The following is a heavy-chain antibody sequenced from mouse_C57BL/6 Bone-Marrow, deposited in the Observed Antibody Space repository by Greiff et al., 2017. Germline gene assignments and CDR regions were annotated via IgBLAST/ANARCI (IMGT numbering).Heavy chain of an antibody. J-gene: IGHJ2*01. CDR1: GYSITSGYY. CDR3: ARGELMITTTGYYFDY. V-gene: IGHV3-6*01. D-gene: IGHD2-4*01. CDR2: ISYDGSN. Sequence: EVQVVESGPGLVKPSQSLSLTCSVTGYSITSGYYWNWIRQFPGNKLEWMGYISYDGSNNYNPSLKNRISITRDTSKNQFFLKLNSVTTEDTATYYCARGELMITTTGYYFDYWGQGTTLTVSS.